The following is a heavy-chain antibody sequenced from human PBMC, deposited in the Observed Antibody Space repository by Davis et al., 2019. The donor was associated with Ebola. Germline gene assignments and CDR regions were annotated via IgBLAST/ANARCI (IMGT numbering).Heavy chain of an antibody. V-gene: IGHV3-23*01. CDR3: AKGSHLPY. CDR2: ISGSGGST. J-gene: IGHJ4*02. Sequence: GESLKISCAASGFTFSTYSMSWVRQAPGKGLEWVSAISGSGGSTYYADSVKGRFTISRDNSKKTLYLQMNSLRAEDTAVYYCAKGSHLPYWGQGTLVTGSS. CDR1: GFTFSTYS. D-gene: IGHD2-15*01.